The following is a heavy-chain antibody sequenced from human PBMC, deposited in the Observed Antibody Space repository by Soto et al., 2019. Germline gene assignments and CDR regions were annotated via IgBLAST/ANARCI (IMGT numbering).Heavy chain of an antibody. D-gene: IGHD6-19*01. CDR1: GFTFSSYA. Sequence: GGSLRLSCAASGFTFSSYAMHWVRQAPGKGLEWVAVISYDGSNKYYADSVKGRFTISRDNSKNTLYLQMNSLRAEDTAVYYCARDMRAVARRARGYYYYYGMDVWGQGTTVTVSS. CDR2: ISYDGSNK. V-gene: IGHV3-30-3*01. CDR3: ARDMRAVARRARGYYYYYGMDV. J-gene: IGHJ6*02.